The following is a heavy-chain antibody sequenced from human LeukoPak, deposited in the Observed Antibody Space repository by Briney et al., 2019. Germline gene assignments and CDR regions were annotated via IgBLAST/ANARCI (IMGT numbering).Heavy chain of an antibody. D-gene: IGHD3-16*01. V-gene: IGHV4-39*01. CDR3: ARHLATDGGRSLDY. CDR2: IYFSGST. J-gene: IGHJ4*02. CDR1: GGSISSSSHY. Sequence: SETLSLTCTVFGGSISSSSHYWGWIRQPPGEGLEWIGSIYFSGSTYYSPSLKSRVTLSVDPSTNQFSLKLSSVTAADTAVYYCARHLATDGGRSLDYWGQGTLVTVSS.